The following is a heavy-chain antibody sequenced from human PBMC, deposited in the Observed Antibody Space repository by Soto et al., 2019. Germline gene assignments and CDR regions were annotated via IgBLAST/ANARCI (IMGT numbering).Heavy chain of an antibody. CDR3: ARGGSLYDSSGYYYLY. CDR2: IIPMFGKA. CDR1: GGTFSRYA. J-gene: IGHJ4*02. D-gene: IGHD3-22*01. V-gene: IGHV1-69*13. Sequence: SVKVSCKASGGTFSRYAISWVRQAPGQGLEWMGGIIPMFGKANYAQKFQGRVTITADEATSTGYMELRSLKSEDTAVYYCARGGSLYDSSGYYYLYWGQGTLVTVSS.